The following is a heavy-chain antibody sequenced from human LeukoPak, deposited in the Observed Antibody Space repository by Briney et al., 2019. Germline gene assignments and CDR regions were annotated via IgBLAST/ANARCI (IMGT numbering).Heavy chain of an antibody. CDR1: GFTFSSYS. D-gene: IGHD3-10*01. V-gene: IGHV3-48*04. J-gene: IGHJ6*02. CDR2: ISSSSSTI. CDR3: ARELPPRFGVYYGMDV. Sequence: GGSLRLSCAASGFTFSSYSMNWVRQAPGKGLEWVSYISSSSSTIYYADSVKGRFTISRDNAKNSLYLQMNSLRAEDTAVYYCARELPPRFGVYYGMDVWGQGTTVTVSS.